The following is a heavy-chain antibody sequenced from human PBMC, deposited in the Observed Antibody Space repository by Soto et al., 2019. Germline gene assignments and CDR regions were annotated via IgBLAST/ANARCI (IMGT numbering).Heavy chain of an antibody. Sequence: SVKVSCKASGGTFSSYAISWVRQAPGQGLEWMGGIIPIFGTANYAQKFRGRVTITADESTSTAYMELSSLRPEDTAVYYCAGQYCSGGSCIFDYWGQGTLVTVSS. CDR3: AGQYCSGGSCIFDY. CDR2: IIPIFGTA. CDR1: GGTFSSYA. D-gene: IGHD2-15*01. J-gene: IGHJ4*02. V-gene: IGHV1-69*13.